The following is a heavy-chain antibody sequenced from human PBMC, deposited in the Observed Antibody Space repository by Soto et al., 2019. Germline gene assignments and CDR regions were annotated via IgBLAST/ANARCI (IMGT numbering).Heavy chain of an antibody. J-gene: IGHJ4*02. V-gene: IGHV3-33*08. CDR3: ARAPFTIYDTSGYYDY. CDR2: IWYDGSKK. D-gene: IGHD3-22*01. Sequence: GGSLRLSCAASGDPFSSYEMNWVRQAPGKGLEWVAIIWYDGSKKYYADSVKGRFTISRDNSKNTVYLQMNSLRAEDTAVYYCARAPFTIYDTSGYYDYWGQGALVTVSS. CDR1: GDPFSSYE.